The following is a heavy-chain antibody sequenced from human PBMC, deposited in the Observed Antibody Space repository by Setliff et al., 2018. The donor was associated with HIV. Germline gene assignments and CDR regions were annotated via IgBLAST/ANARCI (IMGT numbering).Heavy chain of an antibody. J-gene: IGHJ4*02. Sequence: ASVKVSCKASGYTFTDYFLHWVRQAPGQRLEWMGWINAGNGNTKYSQKFQGRVTITRDTSTNTVYMDLSSLKSEDTAVYYCVREARGGYFDYWGQGTLVTVSS. D-gene: IGHD2-15*01. V-gene: IGHV1-3*01. CDR3: VREARGGYFDY. CDR1: GYTFTDYF. CDR2: INAGNGNT.